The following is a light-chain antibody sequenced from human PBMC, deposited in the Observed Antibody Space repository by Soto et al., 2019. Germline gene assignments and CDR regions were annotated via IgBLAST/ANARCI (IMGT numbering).Light chain of an antibody. J-gene: IGKJ1*01. CDR1: QSITSSS. CDR2: GAS. Sequence: EIVLTQSPGTLSLSPGERSTLSFMSSQSITSSSLASYQQKPGQAPRLLIYGASSRATGIPARFSGSGSGTDFTLTISRLEPEDFAVYYCQQYGKSPRTFGQGTKVDIK. CDR3: QQYGKSPRT. V-gene: IGKV3-20*01.